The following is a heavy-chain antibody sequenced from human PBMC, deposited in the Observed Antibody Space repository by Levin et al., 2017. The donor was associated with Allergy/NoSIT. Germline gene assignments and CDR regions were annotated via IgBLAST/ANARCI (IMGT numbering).Heavy chain of an antibody. Sequence: PSETLSLTCTVSGGSISWYYWSWIRQPPGKGLEYIGYIYYSGSSNYNPSLKSRVTISVDTSKNQFSLKLSSVTAADTAIYYCARGTESRGAFDSWGQGTLVTVSS. D-gene: IGHD1-14*01. CDR1: GGSISWYY. CDR2: IYYSGSS. CDR3: ARGTESRGAFDS. V-gene: IGHV4-59*01. J-gene: IGHJ4*02.